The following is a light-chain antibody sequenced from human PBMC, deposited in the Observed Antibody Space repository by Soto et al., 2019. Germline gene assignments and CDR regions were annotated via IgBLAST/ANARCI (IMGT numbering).Light chain of an antibody. CDR1: SSDVGGYNY. CDR3: SSYTSSSALV. Sequence: QSALTQPASVSGSPGQSITISCTGTSSDVGGYNYVSWYQHHPGKAPKLMIYEVSNRPSGVSNRFSGSKSGNTASLTISGLQAEDEADYYCSSYTSSSALVVGGGTKFTVL. J-gene: IGLJ2*01. V-gene: IGLV2-14*01. CDR2: EVS.